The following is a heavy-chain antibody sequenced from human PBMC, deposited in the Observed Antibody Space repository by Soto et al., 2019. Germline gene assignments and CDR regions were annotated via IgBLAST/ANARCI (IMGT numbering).Heavy chain of an antibody. J-gene: IGHJ4*02. D-gene: IGHD2-2*01. V-gene: IGHV3-21*01. CDR1: GFYFNNYG. CDR3: AREDSMIIPAVSDF. Sequence: PGGSLRLSCEVSGFYFNNYGINWVRQAPGKGLEWVSSVSKSDYTYYSDSVKGRFTISRDNAKNSVSLQMNSLRAEDTAVYYCAREDSMIIPAVSDFWGQGTLVTVSS. CDR2: VSKSDYT.